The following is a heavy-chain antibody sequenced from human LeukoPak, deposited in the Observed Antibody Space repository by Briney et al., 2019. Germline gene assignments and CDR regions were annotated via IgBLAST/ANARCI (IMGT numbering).Heavy chain of an antibody. V-gene: IGHV4-4*02. CDR3: SRENGAFSPFGY. D-gene: IGHD2-8*01. Sequence: SETLSLTCGVSGGSISNTNWWSWVSQPPGQGLEWIGEISLTGLTHYNPSLESRVTVSLDKFKNQLSLNLTSVTAADTAVYYCSRENGAFSPFGYWGQGTLVTVLS. CDR2: ISLTGLT. J-gene: IGHJ4*02. CDR1: GGSISNTNW.